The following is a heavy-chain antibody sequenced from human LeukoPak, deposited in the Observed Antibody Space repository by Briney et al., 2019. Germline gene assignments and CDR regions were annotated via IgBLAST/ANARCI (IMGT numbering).Heavy chain of an antibody. CDR2: ISSSSSYI. CDR3: ARAHALDCSGGSCYPNWFDP. J-gene: IGHJ5*02. Sequence: GGSLRLSCAASGFTFSSYSMNWVRQAPGKGLEWVSCISSSSSYIYYADSVKGRFTIPRDNAKNSLYLQMNSLRAEDTAVYYCARAHALDCSGGSCYPNWFDPWGQGTLVTVSS. V-gene: IGHV3-21*01. D-gene: IGHD2-15*01. CDR1: GFTFSSYS.